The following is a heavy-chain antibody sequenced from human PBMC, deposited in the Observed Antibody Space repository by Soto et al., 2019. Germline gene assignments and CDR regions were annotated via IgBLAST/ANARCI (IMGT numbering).Heavy chain of an antibody. CDR2: INAGSGYT. CDR1: GYTFTTFA. J-gene: IGHJ4*02. CDR3: ARDRVSLAMFGVPVGVFKN. Sequence: GASVKVSCTASGYTFTTFAMHWVRQAPGQRPEWLGWINAGSGYTKYSQNFQDRVTISSDTSASTAYMELSSLRSGDTAIYYCARDRVSLAMFGVPVGVFKNWGQGTLVTVSS. V-gene: IGHV1-3*01. D-gene: IGHD3-3*01.